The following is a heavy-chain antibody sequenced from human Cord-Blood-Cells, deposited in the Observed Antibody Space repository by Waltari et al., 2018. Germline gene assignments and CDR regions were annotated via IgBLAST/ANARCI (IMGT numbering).Heavy chain of an antibody. Sequence: EVQLVESGGGLVQPGGSLRLSCAASGFTFSSYEMNWVRQAPGKGLEWVSYISSSGSTRYYADSVKGRFTISRDNAKNSLYLQMNSLRAEDTAVYYCARDRDDFWSGYYYYYGMDVWGQGTTVTVSS. CDR1: GFTFSSYE. CDR3: ARDRDDFWSGYYYYYGMDV. V-gene: IGHV3-48*03. D-gene: IGHD3-3*01. CDR2: ISSSGSTR. J-gene: IGHJ6*02.